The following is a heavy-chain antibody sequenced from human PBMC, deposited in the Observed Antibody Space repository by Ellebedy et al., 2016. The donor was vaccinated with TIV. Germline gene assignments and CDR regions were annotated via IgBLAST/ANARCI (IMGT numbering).Heavy chain of an antibody. Sequence: AASVKVSCKASGYTFTSYGISWVRQAPGQGLEWMGWISPHNGDTNYAQKIEGRVTMTTDSFTSTAYMELRSLGSEDTASLRSGDTAVYYCTRDFGYGDYVCGNWGQGSLVTVSS. V-gene: IGHV1-18*01. CDR2: ISPHNGDT. J-gene: IGHJ1*01. CDR1: GYTFTSYG. D-gene: IGHD4-17*01. CDR3: GDTAVYYCTRDFGYGDYVCGN.